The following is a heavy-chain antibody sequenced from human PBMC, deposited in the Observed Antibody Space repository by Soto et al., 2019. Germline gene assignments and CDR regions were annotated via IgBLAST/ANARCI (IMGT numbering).Heavy chain of an antibody. Sequence: EVQPLESGGGLVQPGGSLRLSCAASGVTFTSYAMTWVRQVPGEGLQWVSSISKSGDSTYYADSVKGRFTTSRDNSKNTLYLQMNSLRAEDTAIYYCAKGSFGFDYWGQGTLVTVSS. CDR3: AKGSFGFDY. CDR2: ISKSGDST. J-gene: IGHJ4*02. D-gene: IGHD3-10*01. CDR1: GVTFTSYA. V-gene: IGHV3-23*01.